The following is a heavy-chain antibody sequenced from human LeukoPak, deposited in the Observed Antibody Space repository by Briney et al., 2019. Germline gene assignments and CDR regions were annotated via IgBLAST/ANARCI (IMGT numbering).Heavy chain of an antibody. Sequence: GGSLRLSCAASGFTFSNHWMHWVRQVPGKGPVWVSRIDGGASSTSYADSVKGRFSISRDNAKSTLYLLMNSMRAEDTAVYYCARGPGSSGGAYVGDYWGHGTQVTVSS. CDR1: GFTFSNHW. V-gene: IGHV3-74*01. J-gene: IGHJ4*01. CDR3: ARGPGSSGGAYVGDY. D-gene: IGHD3-22*01. CDR2: IDGGASST.